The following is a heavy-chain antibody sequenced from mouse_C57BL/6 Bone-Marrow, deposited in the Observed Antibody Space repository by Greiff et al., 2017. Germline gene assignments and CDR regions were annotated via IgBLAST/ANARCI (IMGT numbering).Heavy chain of an antibody. Sequence: VQLKESGPVLVKPGASVKMSCKASGYTFTDYYMNWVKQSHGKSLEWIGVINPYNGGTSYNQKFKGKATLTVDKSSSTAYMELNSLTSEDSAVYYCARHGYYPLDYWGQGTSVTVSS. CDR2: INPYNGGT. V-gene: IGHV1-19*01. D-gene: IGHD2-3*01. CDR3: ARHGYYPLDY. J-gene: IGHJ4*01. CDR1: GYTFTDYY.